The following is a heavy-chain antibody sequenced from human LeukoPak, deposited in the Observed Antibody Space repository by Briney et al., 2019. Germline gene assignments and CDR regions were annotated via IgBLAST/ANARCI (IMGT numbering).Heavy chain of an antibody. CDR2: ISGSGGYT. CDR3: ANSPLVPPERLDY. Sequence: GSLRLSCAASGFTFSSYSMNWVRQAPGKGLEWVSGISGSGGYTYYTDSVKGRFTISRDNSKNTLFLQMNSLRAEDTAVYFCANSPLVPPERLDYWGQGSLVTVSS. V-gene: IGHV3-23*01. CDR1: GFTFSSYS. J-gene: IGHJ4*02.